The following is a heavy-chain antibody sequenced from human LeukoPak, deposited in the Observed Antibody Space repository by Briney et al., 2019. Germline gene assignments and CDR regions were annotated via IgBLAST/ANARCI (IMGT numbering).Heavy chain of an antibody. CDR1: GYTFTSYY. Sequence: ASVKVSCKASGYTFTSYYMHWVRQAPGQGLEGMGWISAYNGNTNYAQKLQGRVTMTPDTSTSTAYKELRSLRSDDTAVYYCARAWPPQWLANHWFAPWGQGTLVTVSS. CDR3: ARAWPPQWLANHWFAP. D-gene: IGHD6-19*01. CDR2: ISAYNGNT. J-gene: IGHJ5*02. V-gene: IGHV1-18*04.